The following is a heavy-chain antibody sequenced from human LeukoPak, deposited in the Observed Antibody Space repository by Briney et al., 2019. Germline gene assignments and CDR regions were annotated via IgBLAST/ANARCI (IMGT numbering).Heavy chain of an antibody. Sequence: SETLSLTCAVSGGSISSGGYSWSWIRQPPGKGLEWIGYIYHSGSTYYNPSLKSRVTISVDRSKNQFSLKLSSVTAADTAAYYCARDSKGDYVPDAFDIWGQGTMVTVSS. D-gene: IGHD4-17*01. CDR1: GGSISSGGYS. J-gene: IGHJ3*02. CDR2: IYHSGST. CDR3: ARDSKGDYVPDAFDI. V-gene: IGHV4-30-2*01.